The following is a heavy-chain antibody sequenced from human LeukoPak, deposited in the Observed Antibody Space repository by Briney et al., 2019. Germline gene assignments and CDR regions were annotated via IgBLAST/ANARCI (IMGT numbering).Heavy chain of an antibody. J-gene: IGHJ5*02. CDR2: ISGSGGST. D-gene: IGHD2-2*02. CDR1: GFTFSSYA. Sequence: XGSLRLSCAASGFTFSSYAMSWVRQAPGKGLEGVSAISGSGGSTYYPDSLNGRFTNSRDHSKNTLYLQMNSLRAEDTAVYYRAKGRYCSSTSCYRALGNWFDPWGQGTLVTVSS. V-gene: IGHV3-23*01. CDR3: AKGRYCSSTSCYRALGNWFDP.